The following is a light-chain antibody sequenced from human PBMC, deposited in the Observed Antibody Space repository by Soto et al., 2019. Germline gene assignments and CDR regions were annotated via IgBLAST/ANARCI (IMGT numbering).Light chain of an antibody. J-gene: IGLJ3*02. V-gene: IGLV2-8*01. CDR2: EVH. CDR3: SSYGGNDWV. CDR1: SSDVGGYNY. Sequence: QSALTQPPSASGSLGQSVTFSCTGTSSDVGGYNYVSWYQQHPGKAPKLIVYEVHKRPSGVPDRFSGSKSGNTASLTVSGLQAEDYSDCHCSSYGGNDWVFGGGTKLTVL.